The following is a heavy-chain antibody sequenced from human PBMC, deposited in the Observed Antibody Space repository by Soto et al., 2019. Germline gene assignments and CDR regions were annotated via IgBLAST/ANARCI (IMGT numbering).Heavy chain of an antibody. J-gene: IGHJ4*02. CDR2: IYYSGST. CDR3: ARRRSSYYDSSGYYYYFDY. CDR1: GGSISSYY. Sequence: SETLSLTCTVSGGSISSYYWSWIRQPPGKGLEWIGYIYYSGSTNYNPSLKSRVTISVDTSKNQFSLKLSSVTAADTAVYYCARRRSSYYDSSGYYYYFDYWGQGTLVTVSS. D-gene: IGHD3-22*01. V-gene: IGHV4-59*01.